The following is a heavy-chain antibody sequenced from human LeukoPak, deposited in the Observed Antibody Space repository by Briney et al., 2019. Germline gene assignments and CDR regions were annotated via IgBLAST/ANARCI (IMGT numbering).Heavy chain of an antibody. J-gene: IGHJ4*02. CDR1: GFTFSSYA. CDR2: ISGSGDNT. V-gene: IGHV3-23*01. CDR3: AKSGGSYPYYFDY. D-gene: IGHD1-26*01. Sequence: GGSLRLSCAASGFTFSSYAMSWVRQAPGKGLEWVSAISGSGDNTYYADSVKGRFTISRDNSKNTLYLQMNSLRAEDTAVYYCAKSGGSYPYYFDYWGQGTLVAVSS.